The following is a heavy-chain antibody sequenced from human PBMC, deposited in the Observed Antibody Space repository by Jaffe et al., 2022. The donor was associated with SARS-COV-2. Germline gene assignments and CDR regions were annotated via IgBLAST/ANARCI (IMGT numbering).Heavy chain of an antibody. CDR3: ARTLGGGAYYYYGMDV. D-gene: IGHD2-15*01. CDR1: GFTFSSYD. CDR2: IGTAGDT. V-gene: IGHV3-13*01. J-gene: IGHJ6*02. Sequence: EVQLVESGGGLVQPGGSLRLSCAASGFTFSSYDMHWVRQATGKGLEWVSAIGTAGDTYYPGSVKGRFTISRENAKNSLYLQMNSLRAGDTAVYYCARTLGGGAYYYYGMDVWGQGTTVTVSS.